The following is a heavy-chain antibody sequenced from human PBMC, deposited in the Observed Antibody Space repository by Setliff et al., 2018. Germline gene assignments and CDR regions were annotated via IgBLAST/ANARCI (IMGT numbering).Heavy chain of an antibody. Sequence: ASVKVSCKASGYTFTDYAMHWVRQAPGQRLEWMGWINPGNGNTKYSQKFQGRVTITRDTSASTAYMELSSLRSEDTAVYYCARDKGYESSGYYFYYYYYMDVWGKGTTVTVSS. CDR3: ARDKGYESSGYYFYYYYYMDV. CDR1: GYTFTDYA. V-gene: IGHV1-3*01. D-gene: IGHD3-22*01. CDR2: INPGNGNT. J-gene: IGHJ6*03.